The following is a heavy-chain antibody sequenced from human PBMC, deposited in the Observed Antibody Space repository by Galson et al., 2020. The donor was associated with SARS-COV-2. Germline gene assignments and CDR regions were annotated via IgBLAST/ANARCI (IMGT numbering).Heavy chain of an antibody. CDR3: ARGLGEPRQYYYFYMDV. D-gene: IGHD1-26*01. CDR2: INHGGNT. Sequence: SETLSLTCTLSGGSISGYYWSWIRQPPGKGLEWIGEINHGGNTNYSPSLTSRVTISVDTSKNQYSLKLSSVTAADTAVYYCARGLGEPRQYYYFYMDVWGKGTTVTVSS. V-gene: IGHV4-34*01. J-gene: IGHJ6*03. CDR1: GGSISGYY.